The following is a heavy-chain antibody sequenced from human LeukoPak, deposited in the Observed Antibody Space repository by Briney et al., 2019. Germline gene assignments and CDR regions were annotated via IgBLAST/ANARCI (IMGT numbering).Heavy chain of an antibody. CDR2: ISGSGGST. D-gene: IGHD5-18*01. V-gene: IGHV3-23*01. CDR1: GFTFSSYA. Sequence: GGSLRLSCAASGFTFSSYAMSWVRQAPGEGLEWVSAISGSGGSTYYADSVKGRFTISRDNSKNTLYLQMNSLRAEDTAVHYCAKDREWLRNEIDYWGQGTLVTVSS. J-gene: IGHJ4*02. CDR3: AKDREWLRNEIDY.